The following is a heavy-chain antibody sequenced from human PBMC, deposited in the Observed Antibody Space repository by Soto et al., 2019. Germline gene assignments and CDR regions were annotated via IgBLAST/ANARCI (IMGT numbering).Heavy chain of an antibody. V-gene: IGHV3-23*01. Sequence: EVQLLESGGGLVQPGGSLRLSCAASGFTFSSYAMRWVRQAPVKGLEWVSAISGSGGSTYYADSVKGRVTISRDNSKNSLYLQMTSLIAEDTAVYYCARRGSGSDYDYWGQGTLVTVSS. CDR3: ARRGSGSDYDY. CDR1: GFTFSSYA. CDR2: ISGSGGST. J-gene: IGHJ4*02. D-gene: IGHD1-26*01.